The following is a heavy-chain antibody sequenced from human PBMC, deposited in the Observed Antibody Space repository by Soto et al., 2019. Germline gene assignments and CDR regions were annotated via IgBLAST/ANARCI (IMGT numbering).Heavy chain of an antibody. J-gene: IGHJ4*02. CDR1: GFTFPTSA. V-gene: IGHV3-23*05. CDR2: ISGSGSST. D-gene: IGHD2-15*01. Sequence: HPVGSLRLSCAASGFTFPTSAMTWVRQAPGKGLEWVSAISGSGSSTYYADSVKGRFAISRDNSKNTLYLQMDSLRAGDTAVYYCAKSTGCSGGICYWGQGTQVTVSS. CDR3: AKSTGCSGGICY.